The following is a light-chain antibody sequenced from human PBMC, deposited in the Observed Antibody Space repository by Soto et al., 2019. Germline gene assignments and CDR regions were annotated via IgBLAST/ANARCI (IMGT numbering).Light chain of an antibody. V-gene: IGKV1-6*01. Sequence: TQSPSSLSASVGDTVTITCRASQGIRNDLGWYQQRPGKAPKLLIYAASSLESGVPSRFSGSGSGTDFTLTINSLQPEDFATYYCLQDYNYPWTFGQGTKVDSK. CDR2: AAS. J-gene: IGKJ1*01. CDR1: QGIRND. CDR3: LQDYNYPWT.